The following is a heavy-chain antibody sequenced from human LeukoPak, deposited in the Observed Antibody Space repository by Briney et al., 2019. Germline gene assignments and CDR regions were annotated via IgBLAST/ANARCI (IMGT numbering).Heavy chain of an antibody. Sequence: ASVKVSCXASGYTFSDYYMHWVRQAPGQGPEWMGWINPNSGGTNYAQKFQGRVTMTRDTSINTAYVEVGRLRSDDTAVYYCARDPSSRGNFDHWGQGTLVTVSS. CDR3: ARDPSSRGNFDH. CDR2: INPNSGGT. D-gene: IGHD5-24*01. J-gene: IGHJ4*02. V-gene: IGHV1-2*02. CDR1: GYTFSDYY.